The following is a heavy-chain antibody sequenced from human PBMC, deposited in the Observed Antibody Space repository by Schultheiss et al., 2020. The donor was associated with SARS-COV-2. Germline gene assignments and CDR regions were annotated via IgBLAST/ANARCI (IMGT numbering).Heavy chain of an antibody. Sequence: SETLSLTCTVSGGSISSYYWSWIRQPPGKGLEWIGYIYYSGSTNYNPSLKSRVTMSVDTSKNQFSLKLSSVTAADTAVYYCARAGYQGAFDIWGQGTMVTVSS. J-gene: IGHJ3*02. V-gene: IGHV4-59*12. CDR2: IYYSGST. CDR1: GGSISSYY. CDR3: ARAGYQGAFDI. D-gene: IGHD6-13*01.